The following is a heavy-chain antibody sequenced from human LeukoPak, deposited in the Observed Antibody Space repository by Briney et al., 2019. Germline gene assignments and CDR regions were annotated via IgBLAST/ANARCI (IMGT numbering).Heavy chain of an antibody. CDR2: IKQDGSEK. V-gene: IGHV3-7*01. CDR3: AREGFGVVRYYYFYMDV. Sequence: GGSLRLSCAASGFTFSSYWMSWVRQAPGKGLEWVANIKQDGSEKYYVDSVKGRFTISRDNAKNSLYLQMNSLRAEDTAVYYYAREGFGVVRYYYFYMDVWGKGTTVTLSS. D-gene: IGHD3-3*01. CDR1: GFTFSSYW. J-gene: IGHJ6*03.